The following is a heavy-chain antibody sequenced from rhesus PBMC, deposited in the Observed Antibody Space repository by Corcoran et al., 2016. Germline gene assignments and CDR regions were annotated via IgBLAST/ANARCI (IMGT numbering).Heavy chain of an antibody. CDR1: GGSISDRYY. CDR2: FYGIGVTT. Sequence: QVQLQESGPGLVKPSETLSLPCTVSGGSISDRYYWNWIRQPPGKGREWWGRFYGIGVTTAYTPSLKSRVTISKAPSKTHFSLKLSSVTAADTAVYYCARDLLELPDRATYGLDSWGQGVVVTVSS. J-gene: IGHJ6*01. V-gene: IGHV4S7*01. D-gene: IGHD1-26*01. CDR3: ARDLLELPDRATYGLDS.